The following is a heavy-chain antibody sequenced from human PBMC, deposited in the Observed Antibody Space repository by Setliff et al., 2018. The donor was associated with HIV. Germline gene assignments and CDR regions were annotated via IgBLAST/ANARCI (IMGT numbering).Heavy chain of an antibody. CDR3: ARRLGYCSGGSCRTPSDY. CDR1: GGSITNYACY. V-gene: IGHV4-39*01. J-gene: IGHJ4*02. Sequence: SETLSLTCTVSGGSITNYACYWAWIRQSPGKGLEWIGNIFHTGFAHYNPSFKSRVTISVDTSKNQFSLKLSSVTAADTAVYYCARRLGYCSGGSCRTPSDYWGQGTLVTVSS. D-gene: IGHD2-15*01. CDR2: IFHTGFA.